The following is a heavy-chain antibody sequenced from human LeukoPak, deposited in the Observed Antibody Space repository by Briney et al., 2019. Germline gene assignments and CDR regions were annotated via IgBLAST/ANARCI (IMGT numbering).Heavy chain of an antibody. CDR2: IRYEGTNK. CDR3: AKDRGSSWYTAFDY. J-gene: IGHJ4*02. Sequence: GGSLRLSCAASGFTFSSFGMHWVRQAPGKGLEWVSFIRYEGTNKYYADSVKGRFSISRDNSKNTLYLHMNSLRAEDTAFYYCAKDRGSSWYTAFDYWGQGTLVTVSS. CDR1: GFTFSSFG. V-gene: IGHV3-30*02. D-gene: IGHD6-13*01.